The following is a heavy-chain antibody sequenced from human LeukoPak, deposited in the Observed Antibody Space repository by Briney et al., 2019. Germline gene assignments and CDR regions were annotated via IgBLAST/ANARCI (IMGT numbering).Heavy chain of an antibody. Sequence: GGSLRLSCAASGFTVSSNYMSWVRQAPGKGLEWVSVIYSGGNTYYADSVKGRFTISRDNSKNTLYLQMNSLRAEDTAVYYCARYRNEALFAFDIWGQGTMVTVSS. V-gene: IGHV3-53*01. CDR1: GFTVSSNY. D-gene: IGHD1-14*01. CDR2: IYSGGNT. J-gene: IGHJ3*02. CDR3: ARYRNEALFAFDI.